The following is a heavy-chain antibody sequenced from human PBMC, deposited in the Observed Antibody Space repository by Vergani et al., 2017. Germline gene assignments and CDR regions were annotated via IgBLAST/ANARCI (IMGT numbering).Heavy chain of an antibody. D-gene: IGHD3-10*01. CDR1: GGSISSYY. V-gene: IGHV4-4*07. Sequence: QVQLQESGPGLVKPSETLSLTCTVSGGSISSYYWSWIRQPAGKGLEWIGRIYTSGSTNYNPSLKSRVTMSVDTSKNQFSLKLCSVTAADTAVYYCARYMYYYGSGGHKFDYWGQGTLVTVSS. CDR3: ARYMYYYGSGGHKFDY. CDR2: IYTSGST. J-gene: IGHJ4*02.